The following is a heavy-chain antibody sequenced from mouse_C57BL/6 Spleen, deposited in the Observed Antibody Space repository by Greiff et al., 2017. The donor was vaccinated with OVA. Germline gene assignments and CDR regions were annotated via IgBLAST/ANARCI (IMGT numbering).Heavy chain of an antibody. Sequence: QVQLQQPGAELVMPGASVKLSCKASGYTFTSYWMHWVKQRPGQGLEWIGEIDPSDSYTNYNQKFKGKSTLTVDKSSSTAYMQLSSLTSEDSAVYYSARGVLRGFAYWGKGTLVTVSA. D-gene: IGHD1-1*01. J-gene: IGHJ3*01. CDR1: GYTFTSYW. V-gene: IGHV1-69*01. CDR3: ARGVLRGFAY. CDR2: IDPSDSYT.